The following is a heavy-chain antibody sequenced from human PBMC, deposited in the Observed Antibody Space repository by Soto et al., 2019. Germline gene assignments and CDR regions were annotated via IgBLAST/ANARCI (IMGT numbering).Heavy chain of an antibody. CDR3: ARERSAGGAGWFDP. Sequence: QVQLVQSGAEVKKPGASVKVSCKASGYTFTSYDINWVRQATGQGLEWMGWMNPNSGNTDYAQKFQGRVTMPRNTSRSTAYMALCSLTSEDSAVYYGARERSAGGAGWFDPWGQGTLVTVSS. J-gene: IGHJ5*02. CDR2: MNPNSGNT. V-gene: IGHV1-8*01. CDR1: GYTFTSYD. D-gene: IGHD6-13*01.